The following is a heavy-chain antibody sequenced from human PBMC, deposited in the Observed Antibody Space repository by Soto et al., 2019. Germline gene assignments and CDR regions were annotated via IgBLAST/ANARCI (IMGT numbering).Heavy chain of an antibody. V-gene: IGHV2-5*02. D-gene: IGHD5-18*01. CDR2: IYWDEAK. J-gene: IGHJ4*02. Sequence: QITLKESGPTLVKPTQTLTLTCSFFGFSLSTSGVGVGWIRQPPGKALEWLALIYWDEAKGYSPSLTSRLTSTMDTPKNRVVLTMTNIDPVDTAPYYCAHPRYSYGWYYLAYWGQGTLVTVSS. CDR1: GFSLSTSGVG. CDR3: AHPRYSYGWYYLAY.